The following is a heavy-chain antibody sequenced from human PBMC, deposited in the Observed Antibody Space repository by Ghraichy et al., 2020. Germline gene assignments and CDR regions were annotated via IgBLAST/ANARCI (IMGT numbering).Heavy chain of an antibody. V-gene: IGHV3-64D*06. CDR3: VKEDYIGSQFDC. Sequence: GVSLNISCSASGFTFSSYAMHWVRRAPGKGLEHISTISNNGGETFYVASVQGRFIISRDNSKNILYLQMSSLRVDDTAVYYCVKEDYIGSQFDCWGRGTLVTVSS. J-gene: IGHJ4*01. CDR1: GFTFSSYA. D-gene: IGHD5-12*01. CDR2: ISNNGGET.